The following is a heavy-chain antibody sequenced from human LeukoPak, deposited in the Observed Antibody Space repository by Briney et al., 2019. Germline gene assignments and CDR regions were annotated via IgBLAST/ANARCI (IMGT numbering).Heavy chain of an antibody. CDR3: ARAGIVVVPAAIGYY. CDR2: INPHSGGT. CDR1: GYDFSDLY. D-gene: IGHD2-2*02. V-gene: IGHV1-2*02. Sequence: GASVKVSCKASGYDFSDLYFHWVRQAPGQGLEWMGWINPHSGGTNYAQKFQGRVTMTRDTSISTAYMELSRLRSDDTAVYYCARAGIVVVPAAIGYYWGQGTLVTVSS. J-gene: IGHJ4*02.